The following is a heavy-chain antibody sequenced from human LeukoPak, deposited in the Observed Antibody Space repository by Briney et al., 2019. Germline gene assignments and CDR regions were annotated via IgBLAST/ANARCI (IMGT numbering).Heavy chain of an antibody. D-gene: IGHD3-22*01. V-gene: IGHV3-20*04. Sequence: PGGSLRLSCVASGFTFDEYGMSWVRQVPGKGLEWVSGINWNGGSTGYADSVKGRFTISRDNSKNTLYLQMNSLRAEDTAVYYCARDGVRSGYHEGPDYWGQGTLVTVSS. CDR3: ARDGVRSGYHEGPDY. CDR1: GFTFDEYG. J-gene: IGHJ4*02. CDR2: INWNGGST.